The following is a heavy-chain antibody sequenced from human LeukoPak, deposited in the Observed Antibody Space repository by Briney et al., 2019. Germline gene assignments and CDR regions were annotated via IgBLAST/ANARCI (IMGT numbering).Heavy chain of an antibody. CDR2: IKSKTDGGTT. CDR3: TTDVLGSSGWYGGGFDY. CDR1: GFTFSNAW. Sequence: GGSLRLSCAASGFTFSNAWMNWVRQAPGKGLEWAGRIKSKTDGGTTDYAAPVKGRFTISRDDSKNTLYLQMNSLKTEDTAVYYCTTDVLGSSGWYGGGFDYWGQGTLVTVSS. V-gene: IGHV3-15*07. J-gene: IGHJ4*02. D-gene: IGHD6-19*01.